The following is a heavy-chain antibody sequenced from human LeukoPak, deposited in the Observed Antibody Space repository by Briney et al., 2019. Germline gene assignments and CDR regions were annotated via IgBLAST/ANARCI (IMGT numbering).Heavy chain of an antibody. CDR2: ISSSGSTI. J-gene: IGHJ5*02. CDR1: GFTFGDYA. CDR3: ARATNRGLNNWFDP. V-gene: IGHV3-11*01. D-gene: IGHD2/OR15-2a*01. Sequence: GGSLRLSCTASGFTFGDYAMSWIRQAPGKGLEWVSYISSSGSTIYYADSVKGRFTISRDNAKNSLYLQMNSLRAEDTAVYYCARATNRGLNNWFDPWGQGTLVTVSS.